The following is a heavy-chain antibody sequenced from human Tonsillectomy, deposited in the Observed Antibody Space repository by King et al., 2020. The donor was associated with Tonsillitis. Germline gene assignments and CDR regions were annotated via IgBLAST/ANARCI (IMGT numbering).Heavy chain of an antibody. Sequence: VQLVESGGGVVQPGRSLRLSCAASGFTLFTFTMHWVRQTPGQGLEWVALISSDGDNKYYADSVKGRCTISRDISENILYLQMNSLRPEDTAVYYCVKGQQLTYYYFDLWGRGALVTLSS. CDR3: VKGQQLTYYYFDL. V-gene: IGHV3-30-3*01. D-gene: IGHD6-13*01. CDR2: ISSDGDNK. J-gene: IGHJ2*01. CDR1: GFTLFTFT.